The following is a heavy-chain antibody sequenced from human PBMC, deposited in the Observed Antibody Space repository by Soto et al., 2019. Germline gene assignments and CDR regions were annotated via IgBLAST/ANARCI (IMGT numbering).Heavy chain of an antibody. Sequence: PSETLSLTCAVSGGSISSGGYPWSWIRQPPGKGLEWIGHIYHSGSTYYNPSLKSRVTISVDRSKNHFSLKLSSVTAADTAVYYCASSHAGAHITAAVHWGQGTLVTVSP. D-gene: IGHD6-13*01. V-gene: IGHV4-30-2*01. CDR3: ASSHAGAHITAAVH. CDR1: GGSISSGGYP. CDR2: IYHSGST. J-gene: IGHJ4*02.